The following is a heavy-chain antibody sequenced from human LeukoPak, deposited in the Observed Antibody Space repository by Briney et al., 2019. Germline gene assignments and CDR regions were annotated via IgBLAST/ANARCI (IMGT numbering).Heavy chain of an antibody. J-gene: IGHJ4*02. CDR2: IYASGYT. CDR1: GGSISGGIYS. CDR3: ARISPNWGHSLDS. Sequence: SETLSHTCTVSGGSISGGIYSWSWIRQPAGKGLECIGRIYASGYTNYNPSLVSRVTISVDTSKNQFSLNLASVTAADTAVYYCARISPNWGHSLDSWGQGTLVTVSS. D-gene: IGHD7-27*01. V-gene: IGHV4-61*02.